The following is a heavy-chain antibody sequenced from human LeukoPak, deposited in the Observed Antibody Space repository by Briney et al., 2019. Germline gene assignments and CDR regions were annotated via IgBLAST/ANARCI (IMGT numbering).Heavy chain of an antibody. CDR1: GFTFSDYY. CDR3: ATEYYDFWSGYYTEGY. J-gene: IGHJ4*02. V-gene: IGHV3-11*01. CDR2: ISSSGSTI. D-gene: IGHD3-3*01. Sequence: KAGGSLRLSCAASGFTFSDYYMSWIRQAPRKGLEWASYISSSGSTIYYADSVKGRFTISRDNAKNLLYLQMNSLSADDTAVYYCATEYYDFWSGYYTEGYWGRGTLVTVSS.